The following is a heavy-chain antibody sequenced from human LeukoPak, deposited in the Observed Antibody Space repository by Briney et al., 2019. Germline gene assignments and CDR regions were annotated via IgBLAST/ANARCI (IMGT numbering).Heavy chain of an antibody. V-gene: IGHV4-38-2*01. J-gene: IGHJ4*02. CDR3: AGIPRYNPRLDY. D-gene: IGHD1-14*01. Sequence: SETLSLTCAVSGYSISSGYYWGWIRQPPGKGLEWIGSIYHSGSTYYNPSLKSRVTISVDTSKNQFSLKLSSVTAADTAVYYCAGIPRYNPRLDYWGQGTLVTVSS. CDR1: GYSISSGYY. CDR2: IYHSGST.